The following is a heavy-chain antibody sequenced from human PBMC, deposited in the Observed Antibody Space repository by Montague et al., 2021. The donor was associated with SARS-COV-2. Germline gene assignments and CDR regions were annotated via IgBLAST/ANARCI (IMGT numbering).Heavy chain of an antibody. Sequence: SLRLSCAASGLTFSSYDFHWVRQGTGKVLEWVSAVDTAGDPYYADSVKGRFTISRENSKNYVYLQLDSLRTGDTAVYYCAREVKSTIRGIITKRTPLPRGNMDVWGQGTAVIVSS. J-gene: IGHJ6*02. D-gene: IGHD3-10*01. CDR3: AREVKSTIRGIITKRTPLPRGNMDV. CDR1: GLTFSSYD. V-gene: IGHV3-13*05. CDR2: VDTAGDP.